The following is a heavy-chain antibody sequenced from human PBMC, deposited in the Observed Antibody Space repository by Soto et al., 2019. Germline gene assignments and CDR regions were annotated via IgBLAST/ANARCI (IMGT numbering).Heavy chain of an antibody. D-gene: IGHD6-13*01. J-gene: IGHJ6*04. CDR3: ARQFVKQQLSNYYFYGMDV. CDR1: GFTVSGSY. CDR2: VYRSGTT. Sequence: PGGSLRLSCAASGFTVSGSYVTWVCQAPGKGLEWVSLVYRSGTTYYADSVKGRFTISRDNSINTVYLQMNGLRVEDTAVYYCARQFVKQQLSNYYFYGMDVWGEGTTVTVSS. V-gene: IGHV3-53*01.